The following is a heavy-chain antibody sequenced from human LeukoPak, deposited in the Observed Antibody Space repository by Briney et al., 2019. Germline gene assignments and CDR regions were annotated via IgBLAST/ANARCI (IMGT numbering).Heavy chain of an antibody. D-gene: IGHD6-19*01. CDR3: ARDGFQGAVAQNY. CDR1: GYSISSGYY. CDR2: IYHSGST. J-gene: IGHJ4*02. V-gene: IGHV4-38-2*02. Sequence: PSETLSLTCTVSGYSISSGYYWGWIRQPPGKGLEWIGSIYHSGSTYYNPSLKSRVTISVDTSKNQFSLKLRSVTAAATAEYYCARDGFQGAVAQNYWGQGTLVTVSS.